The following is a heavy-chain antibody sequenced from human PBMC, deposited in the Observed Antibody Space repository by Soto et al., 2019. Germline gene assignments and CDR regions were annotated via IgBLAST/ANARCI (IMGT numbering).Heavy chain of an antibody. D-gene: IGHD1-26*01. Sequence: QMQLVQSGAEVKKTGSSVKVSCKASGYTFPQHYLHWVRQAPGQALEWMGWITPFNGDVNYAQKFQERVTITRDRSLNTAYMEMSSLKSEATAMYYCATGGAGPAPFTWELPDHWGQGTLVTVSS. CDR1: GYTFPQHY. J-gene: IGHJ4*02. CDR3: ATGGAGPAPFTWELPDH. V-gene: IGHV1-45*02. CDR2: ITPFNGDV.